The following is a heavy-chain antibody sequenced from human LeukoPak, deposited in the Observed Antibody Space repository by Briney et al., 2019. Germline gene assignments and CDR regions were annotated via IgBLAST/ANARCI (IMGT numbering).Heavy chain of an antibody. Sequence: RVSGPTLVNPTQTLTLTCTFSGFSLSTSGMCVSWIRQPPGKALEWLARIDWDDDKYYSTPLKTRLTISKDTSKNQVVLTMTNMDPVDTATYYCARIQGRITGTARAFDVWGQGTMVTVSS. D-gene: IGHD1-7*01. CDR3: ARIQGRITGTARAFDV. J-gene: IGHJ3*01. CDR2: IDWDDDK. V-gene: IGHV2-70*11. CDR1: GFSLSTSGMC.